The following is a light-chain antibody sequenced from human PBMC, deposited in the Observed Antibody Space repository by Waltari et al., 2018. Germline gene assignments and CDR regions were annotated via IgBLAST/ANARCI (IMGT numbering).Light chain of an antibody. Sequence: EIVLTQSPATLSLSPGERATLSCRASQSISSFLAWYQQKPGQAPRLLIYDASNRATGIPARFGGSGSETDFTLTISSREPEDFAVYYCQHRSNWPPEFTFGPGTKVYIK. CDR3: QHRSNWPPEFT. CDR1: QSISSF. CDR2: DAS. V-gene: IGKV3-11*01. J-gene: IGKJ3*01.